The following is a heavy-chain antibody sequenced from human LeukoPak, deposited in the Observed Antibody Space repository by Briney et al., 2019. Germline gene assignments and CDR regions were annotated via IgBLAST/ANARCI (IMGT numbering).Heavy chain of an antibody. D-gene: IGHD6-13*01. V-gene: IGHV3-23*01. CDR3: SRRSAVAGHFDY. Sequence: GSLRLSCAASGFTFSTHAMSWVRQAPGKGLEWVSAISGLYDGTYYADSVKGRFTISRDNPKNTLYLQMNSLRVEDTAVYYCSRRSAVAGHFDYWGQGTLVTVSS. J-gene: IGHJ4*02. CDR1: GFTFSTHA. CDR2: ISGLYDGT.